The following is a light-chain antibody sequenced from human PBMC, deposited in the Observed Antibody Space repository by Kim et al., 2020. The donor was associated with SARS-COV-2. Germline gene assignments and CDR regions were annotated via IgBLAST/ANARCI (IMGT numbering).Light chain of an antibody. J-gene: IGLJ1*01. CDR3: CSYAGSYTFYV. CDR1: SSDVGGYND. CDR2: DVS. Sequence: AVTISCTGTSSDVGGYNDVSWYQQHPGKAPKLMIYDVSKRPSGVPDRFSGSKSDNTASLTISGLQAEDEADYYCCSYAGSYTFYVFGTGTKVTVL. V-gene: IGLV2-11*03.